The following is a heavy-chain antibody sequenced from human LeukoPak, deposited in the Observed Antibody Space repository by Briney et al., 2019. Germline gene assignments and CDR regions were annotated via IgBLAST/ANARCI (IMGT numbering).Heavy chain of an antibody. CDR2: INHSGST. CDR1: GGSFSGYY. Sequence: PSETLSLTCAVYGGSFSGYYWSWMRQPPGKGLEWIGEINHSGSTNYNPSLKSRVTISVDASKNQFSLKLISVTAADTAVYYCARGERPITMIVVVINNPPYFDYWGQGTLVTVSS. CDR3: ARGERPITMIVVVINNPPYFDY. D-gene: IGHD3-22*01. V-gene: IGHV4-34*01. J-gene: IGHJ4*02.